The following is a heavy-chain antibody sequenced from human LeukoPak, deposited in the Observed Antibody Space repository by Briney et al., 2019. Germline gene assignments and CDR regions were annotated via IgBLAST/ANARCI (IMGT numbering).Heavy chain of an antibody. CDR1: GGSISSSSYY. J-gene: IGHJ4*02. V-gene: IGHV4-39*07. Sequence: SETLSLTCTVSGGSISSSSYYWGWIRQPPGKGLEWIGSIYYSGSTYYNPSLKSRVTISVDTSKNQFSLKLSSVTAADTAVYYCAADPDSSGYYHTRGNYWGQGTLVTVSS. CDR3: AADPDSSGYYHTRGNY. D-gene: IGHD3-22*01. CDR2: IYYSGST.